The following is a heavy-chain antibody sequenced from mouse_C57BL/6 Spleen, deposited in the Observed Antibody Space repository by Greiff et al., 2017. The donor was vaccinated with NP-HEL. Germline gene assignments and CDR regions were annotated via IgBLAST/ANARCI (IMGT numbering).Heavy chain of an antibody. J-gene: IGHJ3*01. CDR3: TFYYYGDYWFAY. V-gene: IGHV14-1*01. Sequence: VQLKPSGAELVWPGASVQLSCPASGFNTKDYYMHWVEQRPEQGPEGVGRVDPEDGDTEYAPKFQGKATMTADTSSNTAYLQLSSLTSEDTAVYYCTFYYYGDYWFAYWGQGTLVTVSA. D-gene: IGHD1-1*01. CDR1: GFNTKDYY. CDR2: VDPEDGDT.